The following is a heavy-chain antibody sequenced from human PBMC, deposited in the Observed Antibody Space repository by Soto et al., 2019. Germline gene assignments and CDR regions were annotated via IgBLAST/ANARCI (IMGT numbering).Heavy chain of an antibody. CDR2: VDTSGIT. CDR1: GGSLSDYS. V-gene: IGHV4-34*01. D-gene: IGHD1-26*01. Sequence: SETLSLTCAVYGGSLSDYSWTWIRQAPRRGLEWIGEVDTSGITNYNPSLESRVTISVDTSMNQISLYLTSVTPADTAIYYCAATPRYWGQGTLVTVSS. J-gene: IGHJ4*02. CDR3: AATPRY.